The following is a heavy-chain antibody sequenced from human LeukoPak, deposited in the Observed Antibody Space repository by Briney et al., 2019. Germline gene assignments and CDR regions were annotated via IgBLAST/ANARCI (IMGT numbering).Heavy chain of an antibody. CDR1: GGTFNSYA. D-gene: IGHD3-10*01. J-gene: IGHJ4*02. CDR3: ARLINLGSALDY. CDR2: IIPIFGTA. V-gene: IGHV1-69*13. Sequence: ASVKVSCKASGGTFNSYAISWVRQAPGQGLEWMGGIIPIFGTANYAQKFQGRVTITADESTSTAYMELSSLRSEDTAVYYCARLINLGSALDYWGQGTLVTVSS.